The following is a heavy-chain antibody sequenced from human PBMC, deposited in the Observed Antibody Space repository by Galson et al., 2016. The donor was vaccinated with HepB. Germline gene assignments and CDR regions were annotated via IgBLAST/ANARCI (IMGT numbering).Heavy chain of an antibody. CDR2: INWNGGTT. CDR3: ARGESYYGSGSSIYGMDV. V-gene: IGHV3-20*04. CDR1: GLTFGDYA. Sequence: SLRLSCAASGLTFGDYAMSWVRQAPGKGLEWVSGINWNGGTTSYAESVKGRFTISRENAKKSLYLQMNSLRAEDTALYYCARGESYYGSGSSIYGMDVWGQGTTVTVSS. J-gene: IGHJ6*02. D-gene: IGHD3-10*01.